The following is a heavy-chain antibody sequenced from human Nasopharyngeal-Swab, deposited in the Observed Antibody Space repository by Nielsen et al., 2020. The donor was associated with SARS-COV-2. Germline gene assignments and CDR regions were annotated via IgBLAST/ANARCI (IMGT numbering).Heavy chain of an antibody. V-gene: IGHV4-34*01. CDR3: ARGLVGAKDY. D-gene: IGHD1-26*01. CDR1: GGSFSGYY. CDR2: INHSGST. J-gene: IGHJ4*02. Sequence: SETLSLTCAVYGGSFSGYYWSWIRQPPGKGLEWIGEINHSGSTNYNPSLKSRVTISVDTSKNQFSLKLSSVTAADTAVYYCARGLVGAKDYWGQGTLVTVSS.